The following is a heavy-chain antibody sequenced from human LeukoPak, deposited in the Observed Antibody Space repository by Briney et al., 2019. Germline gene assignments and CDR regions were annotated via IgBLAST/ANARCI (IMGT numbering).Heavy chain of an antibody. V-gene: IGHV1-8*01. CDR1: GYTFTSCD. D-gene: IGHD1-26*01. CDR2: MNPNSGNT. J-gene: IGHJ4*02. Sequence: ASVKVSCKASGYTFTSCDINWVRQASGQGLEWMGWMNPNSGNTGFAQKFQGRLTMTTNTSLNTAYMDLSSLKSEDTAVYFCATGGGNYYNLAYWGQGTLVTVSS. CDR3: ATGGGNYYNLAY.